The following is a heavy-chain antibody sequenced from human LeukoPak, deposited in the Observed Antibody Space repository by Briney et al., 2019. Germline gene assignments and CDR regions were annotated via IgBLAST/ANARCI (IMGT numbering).Heavy chain of an antibody. D-gene: IGHD3-10*01. J-gene: IGHJ3*02. CDR2: IYYSGST. V-gene: IGHV4-59*11. CDR3: AREGSAFDI. CDR1: GGSISSHY. Sequence: PSETLSLTCTVSGGSISSHYWSWIRQPPGKGLEWIGYIYYSGSTNYNPSLKSRVTVSVDTSKNQFSLKLSSVTAADTAVYYCAREGSAFDIWGQGTMVTVSS.